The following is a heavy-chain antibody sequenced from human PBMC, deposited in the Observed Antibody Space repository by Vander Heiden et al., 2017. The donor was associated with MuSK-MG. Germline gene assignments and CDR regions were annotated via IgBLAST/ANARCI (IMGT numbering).Heavy chain of an antibody. D-gene: IGHD2-2*01. CDR3: ARVPGYCSSTSCYGYYYYGMDV. J-gene: IGHJ6*02. CDR1: GGSVSSGSYY. Sequence: QVQLQESGPGLVKPSETLSLTCTVSGGSVSSGSYYWSWIRQPPGKGLEWIGYIYYSGSTNYNPSLKSRVTISVDTSKNQFSLKLSSVTAADTAVYYCARVPGYCSSTSCYGYYYYGMDVWGQGTTVTVSS. CDR2: IYYSGST. V-gene: IGHV4-61*01.